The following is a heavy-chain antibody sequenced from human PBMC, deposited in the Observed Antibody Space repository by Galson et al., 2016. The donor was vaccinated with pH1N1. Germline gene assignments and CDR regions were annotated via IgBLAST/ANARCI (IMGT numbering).Heavy chain of an antibody. CDR1: GFTFSRYW. V-gene: IGHV3-74*01. J-gene: IGHJ4*02. CDR3: ATGEGYYSDY. D-gene: IGHD7-27*01. Sequence: SLRLSCAASGFTFSRYWMHWVRQAPGKGLVWVSRINRDGGSAIYADSVKGRLTISRDNAKNTLYLQMNSLRAEDTAVYYCATGEGYYSDYWGQGTLVTVSS. CDR2: INRDGGSA.